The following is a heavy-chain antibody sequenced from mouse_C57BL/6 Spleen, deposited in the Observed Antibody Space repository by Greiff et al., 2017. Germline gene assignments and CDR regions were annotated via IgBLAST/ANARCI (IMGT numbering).Heavy chain of an antibody. J-gene: IGHJ3*01. CDR3: AGRGLGGLGFAY. V-gene: IGHV1-53*01. CDR1: GYIFTSYR. D-gene: IGHD4-1*01. CDR2: INPCNGGN. Sequence: QVQLLQPGTELVKSGASVQLSCKASGYIFTSYRMHWVKQRPGQGLEWIGNINPCNGGNNYQEKFKSKATLPVDQSSSTAYMQLSSLTSEDSAVYYCAGRGLGGLGFAYWGQGTLVTVSA.